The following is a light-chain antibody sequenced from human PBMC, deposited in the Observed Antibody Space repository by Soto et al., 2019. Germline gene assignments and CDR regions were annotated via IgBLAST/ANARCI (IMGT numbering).Light chain of an antibody. CDR2: LNSDGSH. J-gene: IGLJ2*01. Sequence: QPVLTQSPSASASLGASVKLTCTLSSGHSSYAIAWHQQQPEKGPRYLMKLNSDGSHRKGDGIPDRFSCFSSGAERYLTFSSLQSEDEANYYCQTWGTGIVVFGGGTKLTVL. CDR1: SGHSSYA. V-gene: IGLV4-69*01. CDR3: QTWGTGIVV.